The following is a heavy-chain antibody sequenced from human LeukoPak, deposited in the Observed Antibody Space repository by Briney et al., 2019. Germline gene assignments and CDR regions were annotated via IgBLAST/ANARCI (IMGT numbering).Heavy chain of an antibody. CDR1: GFTFRSYS. J-gene: IGHJ4*02. CDR3: ATSARTYIGSSLDY. V-gene: IGHV3-48*04. Sequence: GGSLRLSCAASGFTFRSYSMYWVRQALGKGLEWVSYISSSSSAMHYADSVKGRFTISRDNAKNTLYLQMNSLRAEDTALYYCATSARTYIGSSLDYWGQGTLVTVSS. D-gene: IGHD2-15*01. CDR2: ISSSSSAM.